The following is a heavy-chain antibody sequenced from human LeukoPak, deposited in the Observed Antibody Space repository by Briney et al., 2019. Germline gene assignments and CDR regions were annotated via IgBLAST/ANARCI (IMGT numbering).Heavy chain of an antibody. CDR1: GYTFTSYG. CDR3: ARISPMWYYYDSSGRMGAFDI. CDR2: ISAYNGNT. Sequence: EASVKVSCKASGYTFTSYGISWVRQAPGQGLEWMGWISAYNGNTNCAQKLQGRVTMTTDTSTSTAYMELRSLRSDDTAVYYGARISPMWYYYDSSGRMGAFDIWGQGTMVTVSS. D-gene: IGHD3-22*01. V-gene: IGHV1-18*01. J-gene: IGHJ3*02.